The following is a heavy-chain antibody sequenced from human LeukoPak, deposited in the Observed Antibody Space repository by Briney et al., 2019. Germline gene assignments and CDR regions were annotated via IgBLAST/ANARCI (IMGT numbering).Heavy chain of an antibody. CDR1: GGSFSSSVYY. Sequence: SETLSLTCTVSGGSFSSSVYYWVWIRQPPGKGLEWVGSVSYSGSTYYNPSLKSRVTTSADTPKKQFSVRLSSVTAADTAVYYCARQVVPGYFDYWGQGTLVTVSS. CDR2: VSYSGST. V-gene: IGHV4-39*01. D-gene: IGHD3-22*01. J-gene: IGHJ4*02. CDR3: ARQVVPGYFDY.